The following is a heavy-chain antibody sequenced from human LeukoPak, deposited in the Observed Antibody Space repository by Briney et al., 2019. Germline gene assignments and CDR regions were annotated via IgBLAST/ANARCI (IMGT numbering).Heavy chain of an antibody. CDR2: ISGSGGST. CDR3: AKGEDGFPSRPDY. Sequence: GGSLRLSCAASGFTFSSYAMSWVRQAPGKGLEWVSAISGSGGSTYYADSVKGRSTISRDNSKNTLYLQMNSLRAEDTAVYYCAKGEDGFPSRPDYWGQGTLVTVSS. J-gene: IGHJ4*02. CDR1: GFTFSSYA. V-gene: IGHV3-23*01. D-gene: IGHD5-24*01.